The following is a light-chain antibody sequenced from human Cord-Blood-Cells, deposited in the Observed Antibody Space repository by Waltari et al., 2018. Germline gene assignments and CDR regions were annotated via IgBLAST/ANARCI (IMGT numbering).Light chain of an antibody. CDR3: CSYAGSYTVV. V-gene: IGLV2-11*01. CDR2: DVS. CDR1: SSDVGGYNY. Sequence: QSALTQPRSVSGSPGQSVTISCTGTSSDVGGYNYVSWYQQHPGKAPKLMIYDVSKRPSGVPDPFSGSNAGNTASLTISGLQAEDEADYYCCSYAGSYTVVFGGGTKLTV. J-gene: IGLJ2*01.